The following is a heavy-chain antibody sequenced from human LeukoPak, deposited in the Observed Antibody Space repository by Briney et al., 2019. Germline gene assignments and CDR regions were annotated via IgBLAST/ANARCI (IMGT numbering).Heavy chain of an antibody. CDR3: ARVMVVVAASPLGAFDI. V-gene: IGHV3-21*01. CDR1: GFTFSSYS. Sequence: GGSLRLSCAASGFTFSSYSMNWVRQAPGKGLEWVSSISSSSSYIYYADSVKGRFTISRDNAKNSLYLQMNSLRAGDTAVYYCARVMVVVAASPLGAFDIWGQGTMVTVSS. J-gene: IGHJ3*02. D-gene: IGHD2-15*01. CDR2: ISSSSSYI.